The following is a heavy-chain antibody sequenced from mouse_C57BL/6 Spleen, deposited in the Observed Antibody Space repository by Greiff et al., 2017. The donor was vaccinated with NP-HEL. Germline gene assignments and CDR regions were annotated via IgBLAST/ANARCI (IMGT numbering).Heavy chain of an antibody. CDR2: IRNKANGYTS. Sequence: EVKLMESGGGLVQPGGSLSLSCAASGFTFTDYYMSWVRQPPGKALEWLGFIRNKANGYTSEYSASVPGRFSISRDNSQSILYLQMNALRAEDSATYYCARYRSNYGDYAMDYWGQGTSVTVSS. CDR1: GFTFTDYY. J-gene: IGHJ4*01. D-gene: IGHD2-5*01. V-gene: IGHV7-3*01. CDR3: ARYRSNYGDYAMDY.